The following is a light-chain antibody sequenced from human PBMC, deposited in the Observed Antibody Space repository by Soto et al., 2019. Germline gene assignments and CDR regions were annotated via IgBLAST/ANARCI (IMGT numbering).Light chain of an antibody. Sequence: QSALIQPASVSGSPGQSITISCTGISSYVGGYNFVSWYQQHPGKAPKLMIYDVSNRPSGVSNRFSGSKSGNTASLTISGLQAEDEADYYCSSYTTSNTLVFGGGTKLTVL. J-gene: IGLJ3*02. V-gene: IGLV2-14*01. CDR2: DVS. CDR1: SSYVGGYNF. CDR3: SSYTTSNTLV.